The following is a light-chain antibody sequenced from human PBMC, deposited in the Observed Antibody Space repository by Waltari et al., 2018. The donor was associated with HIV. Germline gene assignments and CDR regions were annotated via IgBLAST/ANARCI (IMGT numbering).Light chain of an antibody. V-gene: IGLV2-14*01. J-gene: IGLJ1*01. Sequence: QSALTQPASVSGSPGQSITISCTETNSDDGDYTYVSWYQQRPGEAPKLIISDVTNRPAGFSNRFSGAKAYNTAVLAISGLRPEDEADYYGHSYTSGSAGNFVFGTGTKVTVL. CDR3: HSYTSGSAGNFV. CDR1: NSDDGDYTY. CDR2: DVT.